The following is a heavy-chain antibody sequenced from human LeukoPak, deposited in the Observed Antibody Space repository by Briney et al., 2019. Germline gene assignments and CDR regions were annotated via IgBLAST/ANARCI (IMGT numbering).Heavy chain of an antibody. CDR3: AKGDDILTTSILFPDY. Sequence: PGGSLRLSCAASGFTFSSYAMSWVRQAPGKGLEWVSAISGSGGSTYYADSVKGRFTISRDNSKNTLYLQMNSLRAEDTAVYYCAKGDDILTTSILFPDYWDQGTLVTVSS. CDR1: GFTFSSYA. CDR2: ISGSGGST. J-gene: IGHJ4*02. V-gene: IGHV3-23*01. D-gene: IGHD3-9*01.